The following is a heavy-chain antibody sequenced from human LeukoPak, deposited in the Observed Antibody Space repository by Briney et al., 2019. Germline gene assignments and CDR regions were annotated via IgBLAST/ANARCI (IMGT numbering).Heavy chain of an antibody. J-gene: IGHJ4*02. CDR2: ISGSGVST. Sequence: PGGSLRLSCVASGFTFSTYAMSWVRQAPGKGLEWVSGISGSGVSTYYADSVKGRVTISRDNSKNTLYLQMNSLRAEDTAVYYCAKEDGYNYDYFYYWGQGTPVTVSS. D-gene: IGHD5-24*01. V-gene: IGHV3-23*01. CDR1: GFTFSTYA. CDR3: AKEDGYNYDYFYY.